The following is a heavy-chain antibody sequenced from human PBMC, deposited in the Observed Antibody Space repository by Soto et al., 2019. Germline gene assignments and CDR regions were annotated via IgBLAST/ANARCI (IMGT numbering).Heavy chain of an antibody. V-gene: IGHV5-51*01. J-gene: IGHJ4*02. CDR1: GYSFTSYW. Sequence: PGESLKISCKGSGYSFTSYWIGWVRQMPGKGLKWMGIIYPGDSDTRYSPSFQGQVTISADKSISTAYLQWSSPKASDTAMYYCARLPHSYITIKLFDYWGQGTLVTVSS. D-gene: IGHD3-10*01. CDR3: ARLPHSYITIKLFDY. CDR2: IYPGDSDT.